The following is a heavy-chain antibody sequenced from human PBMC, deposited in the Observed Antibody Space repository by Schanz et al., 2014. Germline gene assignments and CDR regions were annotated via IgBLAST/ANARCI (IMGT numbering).Heavy chain of an antibody. Sequence: QVQLVQSGAEVKKPGASVRVSCKASGYSFTTYDVNWVRQATGQGLEWMGWMNPTTGNRGYAQNFQGRVTMTRDTSAETAYMELSGLRAGDTAVYYCATNSPFRMVRGSNAFDAWGRGTMVTVSS. CDR1: GYSFTTYD. D-gene: IGHD3-10*01. CDR2: MNPTTGNR. CDR3: ATNSPFRMVRGSNAFDA. J-gene: IGHJ3*01. V-gene: IGHV1-8*01.